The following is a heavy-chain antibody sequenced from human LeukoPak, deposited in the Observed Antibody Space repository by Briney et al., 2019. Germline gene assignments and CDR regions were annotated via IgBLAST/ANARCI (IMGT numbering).Heavy chain of an antibody. CDR1: GGSFSGYY. CDR3: ARGRSPNYDFWSGYSVLYDY. CDR2: INHSGST. V-gene: IGHV4-34*01. D-gene: IGHD3-3*01. Sequence: SETLSLTCAVYGGSFSGYYWSWIRQPPGKGLEWIGEINHSGSTNYNPSLKSRVTISVDTSKNQFSLKLSSVTAADTAVYYCARGRSPNYDFWSGYSVLYDYWGQGTLVTVSS. J-gene: IGHJ4*02.